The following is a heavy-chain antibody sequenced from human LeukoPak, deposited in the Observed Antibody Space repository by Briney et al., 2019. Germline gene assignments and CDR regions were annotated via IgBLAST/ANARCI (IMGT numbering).Heavy chain of an antibody. J-gene: IGHJ3*02. V-gene: IGHV3-66*01. CDR2: LYSGGNT. CDR3: ATEGFRGVLFHI. Sequence: PGGSLRLSCAASGFTVSSNYMSWVRQAPGKGLEWDSVLYSGGNTYYADSVQGRFTISRDNSRNTLYLQMNSLRVEDTAVYYCATEGFRGVLFHIWGQGTVVTVSS. CDR1: GFTVSSNY. D-gene: IGHD3-10*01.